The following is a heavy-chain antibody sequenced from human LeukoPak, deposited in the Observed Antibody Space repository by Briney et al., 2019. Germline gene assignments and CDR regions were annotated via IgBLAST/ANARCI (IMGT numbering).Heavy chain of an antibody. J-gene: IGHJ4*02. CDR2: MSTYNDNT. Sequence: ASVKVSCKASGYTFTSYGLSWVRQAPGQGLEWMGWMSTYNDNTHYAQKFQGRVTMTTDTSTNTAYMELRSLRSDDTAVYYCAREMAVAGSGVIDSWGQGTLVTVSS. D-gene: IGHD6-19*01. V-gene: IGHV1-18*01. CDR3: AREMAVAGSGVIDS. CDR1: GYTFTSYG.